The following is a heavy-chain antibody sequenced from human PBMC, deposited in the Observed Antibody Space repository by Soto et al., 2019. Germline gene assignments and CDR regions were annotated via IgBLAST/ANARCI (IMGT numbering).Heavy chain of an antibody. D-gene: IGHD2-15*01. CDR1: GGTFSSYA. CDR2: IIPIFGTA. V-gene: IGHV1-69*12. J-gene: IGHJ6*02. Sequence: QVQLVQSGAEVKKPGSSVKVSCKASGGTFSSYAISWVRQAPGQGLEWMGGIIPIFGTADYAQKFQGRVTMTADESTSTAYMDRSSLGAEDTAVYYCAVPGFCSGGSCPRNYYYYYGMDVLGQGTTVTVSS. CDR3: AVPGFCSGGSCPRNYYYYYGMDV.